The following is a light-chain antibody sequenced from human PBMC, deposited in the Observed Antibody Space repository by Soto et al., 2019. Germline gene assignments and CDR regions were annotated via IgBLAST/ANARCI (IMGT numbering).Light chain of an antibody. V-gene: IGKV1-5*03. CDR3: QQRNSYPIT. J-gene: IGKJ5*01. CDR2: KAS. CDR1: QSISSW. Sequence: DIQMTQSPSILSVSVGDRVTITCRASQSISSWLAWYQQKPGKAPKILIYKASNLESGVPSRFSGSGSETEFTLTISSLQPDDFATYYCQQRNSYPITFGQGTRLEI.